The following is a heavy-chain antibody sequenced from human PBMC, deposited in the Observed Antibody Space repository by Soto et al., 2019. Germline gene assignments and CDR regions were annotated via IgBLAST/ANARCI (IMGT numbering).Heavy chain of an antibody. Sequence: SVKVSCKASGGTFSSYAISWVRQAPGQGLEWMGWIIPIFGTANYAQKFQGRVTITADESMSTAYMELSSLRSEDTAVYYCARDRRGNWNYPPADAFDIWGQGTMVTVSS. V-gene: IGHV1-69*13. CDR1: GGTFSSYA. CDR2: IIPIFGTA. CDR3: ARDRRGNWNYPPADAFDI. D-gene: IGHD1-7*01. J-gene: IGHJ3*02.